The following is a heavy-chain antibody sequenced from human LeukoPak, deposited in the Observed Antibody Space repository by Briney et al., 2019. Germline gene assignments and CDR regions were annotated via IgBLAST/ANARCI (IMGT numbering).Heavy chain of an antibody. V-gene: IGHV3-23*01. CDR3: AKADPYMDV. Sequence: GGSLRLSCAVSGITLSNYGMSWVRQAPGKGLEWVAGISDSGGSTYYTDSVKGRFTISRDNSKNTLYLQMNSLRAEDTAVYYCAKADPYMDVWGKGTTVTVSS. CDR2: ISDSGGST. CDR1: GITLSNYG. J-gene: IGHJ6*03.